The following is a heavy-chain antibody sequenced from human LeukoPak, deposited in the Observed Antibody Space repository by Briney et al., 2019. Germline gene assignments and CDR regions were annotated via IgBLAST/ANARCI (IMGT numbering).Heavy chain of an antibody. Sequence: GGSLRLSCAASGFTFSSYWMSWVRQAPGKGLEWVANIKQDGSEKYYVDSVKGRFTISRDNAKNSLYLQMNSLRAEDTAVYYCARERADYYYDSSGYSPYYYYYMDVWGKGTTVTVSS. CDR1: GFTFSSYW. V-gene: IGHV3-7*01. CDR3: ARERADYYYDSSGYSPYYYYYMDV. J-gene: IGHJ6*03. D-gene: IGHD3-22*01. CDR2: IKQDGSEK.